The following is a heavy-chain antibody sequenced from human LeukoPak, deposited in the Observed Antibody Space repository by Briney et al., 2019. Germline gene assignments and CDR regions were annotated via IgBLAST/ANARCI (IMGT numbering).Heavy chain of an antibody. CDR1: GDSIRSSTSY. V-gene: IGHV4-39*01. J-gene: IGHJ4*02. D-gene: IGHD1-26*01. Sequence: PSETLSLTCTVTGDSIRSSTSYWAWIRQPPGKGLDWIGNIYYTGSTYYNPSLKSRVTISVDTSKNQFSLKLSSVTAADTAVYYCARHLYSGSSPIDYWGQGTLVIVSS. CDR3: ARHLYSGSSPIDY. CDR2: IYYTGST.